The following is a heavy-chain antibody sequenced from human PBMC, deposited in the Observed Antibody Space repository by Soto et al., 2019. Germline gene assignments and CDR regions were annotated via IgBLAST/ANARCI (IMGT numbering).Heavy chain of an antibody. Sequence: QVQLVQSGAEVKKPGASVKVSCKVSGYTLTELSMHWVRQAPGKGLEWMGGFDPEDGETIYAQKFQGRVTMTEDTSTDTAYMELSSLRSEDTAVYYCATDGKRITMVRGVKGRGKTYYYYGMDVWGQGTTVTVSS. V-gene: IGHV1-24*01. D-gene: IGHD3-10*01. J-gene: IGHJ6*02. CDR3: ATDGKRITMVRGVKGRGKTYYYYGMDV. CDR2: FDPEDGET. CDR1: GYTLTELS.